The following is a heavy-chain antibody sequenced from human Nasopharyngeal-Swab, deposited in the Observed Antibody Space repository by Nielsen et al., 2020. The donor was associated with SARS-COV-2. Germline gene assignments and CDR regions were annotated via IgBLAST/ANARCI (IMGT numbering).Heavy chain of an antibody. V-gene: IGHV3-11*06. Sequence: GESLKISCAASGFTFSDYYMSWIRQAPGKGLEWVAYISGSSSSTKYADSVKGRFTISRDNGKNSLYLQMNSLTAEDTAVYYCARPGMGRGYFDYWGQGILVTVSS. CDR3: ARPGMGRGYFDY. D-gene: IGHD1-14*01. J-gene: IGHJ4*02. CDR1: GFTFSDYY. CDR2: ISGSSSST.